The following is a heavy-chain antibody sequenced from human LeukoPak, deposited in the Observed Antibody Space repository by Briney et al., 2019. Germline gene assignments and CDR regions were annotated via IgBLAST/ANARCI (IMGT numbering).Heavy chain of an antibody. Sequence: GASVKVSCKASGYTFTGYYMHWVRQAPGQGLEWMGWINPNSGGTNYAQKFQGRVTMTRDTSISTAYMELSRLRSDDTAVYYCARRGQLVGEPIDYWGQGTLVTVSS. CDR3: ARRGQLVGEPIDY. CDR2: INPNSGGT. J-gene: IGHJ4*02. V-gene: IGHV1-2*02. D-gene: IGHD6-13*01. CDR1: GYTFTGYY.